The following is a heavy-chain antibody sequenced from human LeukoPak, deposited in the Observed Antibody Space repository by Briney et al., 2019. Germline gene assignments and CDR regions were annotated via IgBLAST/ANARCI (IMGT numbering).Heavy chain of an antibody. CDR1: GGSISSYY. D-gene: IGHD6-13*01. CDR2: IYYSGST. J-gene: IGHJ4*02. Sequence: ASETLSLTCTVFGGSISSYYWSWIRQPPGKGLEWIGYIYYSGSTKYNPSLKSRVTISVDTSKNQFSLKLSSVTAADTAVYYCARDASSSWYTLGFDYWGQGTLVTVSS. V-gene: IGHV4-59*01. CDR3: ARDASSSWYTLGFDY.